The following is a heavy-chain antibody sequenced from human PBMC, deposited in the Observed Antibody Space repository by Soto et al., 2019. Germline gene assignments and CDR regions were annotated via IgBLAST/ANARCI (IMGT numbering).Heavy chain of an antibody. D-gene: IGHD6-13*01. CDR3: AKDRDGAAAGPTKFYGMDV. V-gene: IGHV3-23*01. CDR2: ISGSGDST. J-gene: IGHJ6*02. CDR1: GFTFSSYA. Sequence: EVQLLESGGGLVQPGGSLRLSCAASGFTFSSYAMSWVRQPPGKGLEWVSVISGSGDSTYYADSVRGRFTISRDNSKNTLYLQMNSRRAEDTAVYYCAKDRDGAAAGPTKFYGMDVWGQGTTVTVSS.